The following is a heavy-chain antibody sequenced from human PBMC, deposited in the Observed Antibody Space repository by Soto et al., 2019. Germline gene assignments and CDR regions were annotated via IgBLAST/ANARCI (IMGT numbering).Heavy chain of an antibody. D-gene: IGHD6-19*01. CDR1: GGTFSSYT. Sequence: ASVKVSCKASGGTFSSYTISWVRQAPGQGLEWMGRIIPILGIANYAQKFQGRVTITADKSTSTAYMELSSLRSEDTAVYYCARDNRIAVAATKYYYYYMDVWGKGTTVTVSS. CDR2: IIPILGIA. V-gene: IGHV1-69*04. CDR3: ARDNRIAVAATKYYYYYMDV. J-gene: IGHJ6*03.